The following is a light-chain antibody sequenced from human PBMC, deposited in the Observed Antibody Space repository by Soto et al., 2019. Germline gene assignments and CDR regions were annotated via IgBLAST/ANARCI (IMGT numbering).Light chain of an antibody. CDR1: SSDVGSGNF. CDR2: EVS. J-gene: IGLJ1*01. V-gene: IGLV2-23*02. Sequence: QSALTQPASVSGSPGQSITLSCSGTSSDVGSGNFVSWYQHHPGKVPKLMIYEVSKRPSGVSDRFSGSKSGNTASLTISGLQADDEADYYCCSDAGSGTYVFGTGTKVTVL. CDR3: CSDAGSGTYV.